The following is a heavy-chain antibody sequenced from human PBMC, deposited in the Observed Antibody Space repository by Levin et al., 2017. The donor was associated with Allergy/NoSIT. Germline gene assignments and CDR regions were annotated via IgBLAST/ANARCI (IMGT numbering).Heavy chain of an antibody. D-gene: IGHD3-22*01. Sequence: GESLKISCAASGFTFSSYAMSWVRQAPGKGLEWVSAISGSGGSTYYADSVKGRFTISRDNSKNTLYLQMNSLRAEDTAVYYCAKVGAYYYDSSGYLGLDPWGQGTLVTVSS. V-gene: IGHV3-23*01. CDR1: GFTFSSYA. CDR3: AKVGAYYYDSSGYLGLDP. CDR2: ISGSGGST. J-gene: IGHJ5*02.